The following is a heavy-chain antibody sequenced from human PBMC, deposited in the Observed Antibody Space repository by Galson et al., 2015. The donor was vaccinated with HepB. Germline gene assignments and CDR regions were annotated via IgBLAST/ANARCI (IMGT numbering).Heavy chain of an antibody. CDR3: TRRYDILPGSPYYYYGMDV. CDR2: IRSKIHSYTT. Sequence: SLRLSCAASGFTFSGSAMHWVRQASGKGLEWVGRIRSKIHSYTTAYAASMNGRFTISRDDSKNTAYLEMTSLKSEDTAVYYCTRRYDILPGSPYYYYGMDVWGQGTTVTVSS. CDR1: GFTFSGSA. D-gene: IGHD3-9*01. J-gene: IGHJ6*02. V-gene: IGHV3-73*01.